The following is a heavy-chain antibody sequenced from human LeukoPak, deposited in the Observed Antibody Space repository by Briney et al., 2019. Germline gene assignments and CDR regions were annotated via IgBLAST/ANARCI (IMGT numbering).Heavy chain of an antibody. V-gene: IGHV1-2*02. Sequence: VRQASGQGLEWMGWIHPNSGATTYAQKFQGRVSMTRDTSINTVFMELSRLTVDDTAVYYCSREDFWGQGTLVTVSS. CDR3: SREDF. CDR2: IHPNSGAT. J-gene: IGHJ4*02.